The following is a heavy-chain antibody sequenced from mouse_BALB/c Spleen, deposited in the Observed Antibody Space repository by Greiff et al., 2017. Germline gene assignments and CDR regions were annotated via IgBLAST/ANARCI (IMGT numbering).Heavy chain of an antibody. CDR2: ISNGGGST. J-gene: IGHJ4*01. Sequence: EVKLVESGGGLVQPGGSLKLSCAASGFTFSSYTMSWVRQTPEKRLEWVAYISNGGGSTYYPDTVKGRFTISRDNAKNTLYLQMSSLKSEDTAMYYCARPRKYGNYGDYYAMDYWGQGTSVTVSS. V-gene: IGHV5-12-2*01. CDR3: ARPRKYGNYGDYYAMDY. D-gene: IGHD2-10*02. CDR1: GFTFSSYT.